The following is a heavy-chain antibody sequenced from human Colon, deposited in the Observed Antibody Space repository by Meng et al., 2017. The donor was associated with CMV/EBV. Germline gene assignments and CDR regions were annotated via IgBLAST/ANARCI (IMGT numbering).Heavy chain of an antibody. Sequence: SQTLSLTCALSGDSVPSNTAAWHWIRQSPSRGLEWLGRTYYRSKWYNDYALSVKSRITINPDTSKNQFSLQLNSVTPEDTAVYYCVRGGGNFDYWGQGTLVTVSS. J-gene: IGHJ4*02. CDR1: GDSVPSNTAA. CDR2: TYYRSKWYN. V-gene: IGHV6-1*01. CDR3: VRGGGNFDY. D-gene: IGHD4-23*01.